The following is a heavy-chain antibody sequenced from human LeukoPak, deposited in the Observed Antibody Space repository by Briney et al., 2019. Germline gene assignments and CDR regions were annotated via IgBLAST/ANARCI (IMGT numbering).Heavy chain of an antibody. CDR1: GGSISHYY. J-gene: IGHJ4*02. V-gene: IGHV4-59*01. CDR2: IYSSGST. Sequence: SETLSLTCTVSGGSISHYYWSWIRQPPGKGLEWIGYIYSSGSTNYNPSLKSRVTISEDTPKNQFSLKLSSVTAADTAVYYCARDGGYSYGIDYWGQGTLVTVSS. CDR3: ARDGGYSYGIDY. D-gene: IGHD5-18*01.